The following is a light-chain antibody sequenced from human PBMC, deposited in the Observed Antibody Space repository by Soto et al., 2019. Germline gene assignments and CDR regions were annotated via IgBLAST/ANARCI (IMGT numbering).Light chain of an antibody. V-gene: IGKV2D-29*01. CDR3: RQSIQLPYS. CDR1: QSLLHSNGRTY. CDR2: EVS. J-gene: IGKJ2*01. Sequence: DIMMTQTPLSLSVTPGQPASISCKSSQSLLHSNGRTYLDWYLQKPGQPPQLLNYEVSNRFSGVADRFSGSGSGTDITLKISRVEADDVRVYYCRQSIQLPYSFRQGTKLEIK.